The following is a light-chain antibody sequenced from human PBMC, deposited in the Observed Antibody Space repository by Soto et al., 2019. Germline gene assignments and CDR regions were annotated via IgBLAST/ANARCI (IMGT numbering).Light chain of an antibody. Sequence: QSVLTQPASVSGSPGQSITISCTGTSSDVGSYNLVSWYQQHPGKAPKLMIYEDSKRPSGVSTRFSGSKSGNTASLTISGLQAEDEADYYCCSYAGSGTYVFGTGNKVTVL. CDR3: CSYAGSGTYV. J-gene: IGLJ1*01. V-gene: IGLV2-23*01. CDR1: SSDVGSYNL. CDR2: EDS.